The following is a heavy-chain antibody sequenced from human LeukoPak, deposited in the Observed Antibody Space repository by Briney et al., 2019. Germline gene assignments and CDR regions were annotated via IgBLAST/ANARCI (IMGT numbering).Heavy chain of an antibody. CDR2: IYYSGST. CDR1: GGFISSFY. J-gene: IGHJ3*02. D-gene: IGHD3-22*01. CDR3: ARQVNAFDI. V-gene: IGHV4-59*08. Sequence: SETLSLTCTVSGGFISSFYWSWIRQPPGKGLEWIGYIYYSGSTNYNPSLQSRVTMSLDTSKNQFSLQLSSVTAADTAVYYCARQVNAFDIWGQGTMVTVSS.